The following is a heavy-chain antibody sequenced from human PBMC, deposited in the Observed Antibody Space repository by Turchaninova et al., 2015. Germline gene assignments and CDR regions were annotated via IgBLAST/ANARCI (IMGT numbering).Heavy chain of an antibody. Sequence: QVQLVASGAEVKRPGASGRVSCRASGSTFTGHQIPGGRQAPGQGLEWMGRINPNSGGTNYAQKFQGGVTMTRDTSISTAYMELSRPGSDDTAVYYCARESDRSDYYVDYWGQGTLVTVSS. CDR3: ARESDRSDYYVDY. V-gene: IGHV1-2*06. CDR1: GSTFTGHQ. D-gene: IGHD3-22*01. J-gene: IGHJ4*02. CDR2: INPNSGGT.